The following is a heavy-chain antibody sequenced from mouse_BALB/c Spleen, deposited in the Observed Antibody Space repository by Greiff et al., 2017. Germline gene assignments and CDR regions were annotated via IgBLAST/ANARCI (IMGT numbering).Heavy chain of an antibody. J-gene: IGHJ3*01. CDR1: GYSFTSYW. V-gene: IGHV1-7*01. CDR2: INPSAGYT. CDR3: AGGDYDGAFAY. D-gene: IGHD2-4*01. Sequence: QVQLQQSGAELAKPGASVKMSCKASGYSFTSYWMHWVKQRPGQGLEWIGYINPSAGYTEYNQKFKGKATLTSDKSSSTAYMELSSLTSEDSAVYYCAGGDYDGAFAYWGQGTLVTVSA.